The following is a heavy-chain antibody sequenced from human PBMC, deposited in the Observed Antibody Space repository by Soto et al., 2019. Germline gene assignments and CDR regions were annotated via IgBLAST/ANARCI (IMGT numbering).Heavy chain of an antibody. CDR3: ARQHLNSSSWYPWFDP. J-gene: IGHJ5*02. CDR2: IDPSDSYT. CDR1: GYTFTSYS. D-gene: IGHD6-13*01. Sequence: GESLKLSCKGSGYTFTSYSIGWVRQMPGKGLEWMGRIDPSDSYTNYSPSFQGHVTISADKSISTAYLQWSSLKASDTAMYYCARQHLNSSSWYPWFDPWGQGTLVTVSS. V-gene: IGHV5-10-1*01.